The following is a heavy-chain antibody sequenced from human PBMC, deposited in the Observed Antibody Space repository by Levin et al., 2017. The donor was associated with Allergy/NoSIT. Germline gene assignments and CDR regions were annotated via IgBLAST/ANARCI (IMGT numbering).Heavy chain of an antibody. CDR3: ASLPMGYGAQTPDL. Sequence: SETLSLTCTVSGGSISSGDYYWSWIRQPPGKGLEWIGYIYYSGSTYYNPSLKSRVTISVDTSKNQFSLKLSSVTAADTAVYYCASLPMGYGAQTPDLWGRGTLVTVSS. J-gene: IGHJ2*01. CDR2: IYYSGST. CDR1: GGSISSGDYY. V-gene: IGHV4-30-4*01. D-gene: IGHD4-17*01.